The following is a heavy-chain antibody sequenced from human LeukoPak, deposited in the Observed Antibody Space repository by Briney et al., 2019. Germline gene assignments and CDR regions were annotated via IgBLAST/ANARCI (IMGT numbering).Heavy chain of an antibody. CDR1: GGSISSSNHY. D-gene: IGHD3-10*01. CDR3: ARVSTMVRGVPLDY. V-gene: IGHV4-39*07. J-gene: IGHJ4*02. CDR2: IYYSGST. Sequence: SETLSLTCTVSGGSISSSNHYWGWVRQPPGKGLEWIGSIYYSGSTYYNPPLKSRVTISVDTSKNQFSLKLSSVTAADTAVYYCARVSTMVRGVPLDYWGQGTLVTVSS.